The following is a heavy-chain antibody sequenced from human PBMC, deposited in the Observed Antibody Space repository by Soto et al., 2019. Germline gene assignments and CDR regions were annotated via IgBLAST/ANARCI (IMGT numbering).Heavy chain of an antibody. Sequence: QVQLQGSGPGLLKLSETLSLSSPVSVGSISIYYWGCFGRSPGKRMEWIGYVHNSWGSSYNPSLQSRVAISLDTSKSQFSLKVTSVTATDTAVYYCARQGFGPLHGLVDVWGQGTTVTVSS. V-gene: IGHV4-59*08. CDR2: VHNSWGS. CDR3: ARQGFGPLHGLVDV. J-gene: IGHJ6*02. D-gene: IGHD3-10*01. CDR1: VGSISIYY.